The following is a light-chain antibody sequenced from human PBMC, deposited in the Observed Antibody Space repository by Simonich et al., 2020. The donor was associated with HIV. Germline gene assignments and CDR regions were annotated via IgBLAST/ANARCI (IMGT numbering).Light chain of an antibody. J-gene: IGKJ4*01. V-gene: IGKV3-11*01. Sequence: EIVLTQSPATLSLSPGERATLSCRASQRVSSYLACYQQKPGQAPRIFIDNASNRATGIPARFSGSGSGTDFTLTISSLEPEDFAIYYCQPRRNWPLTFGGGTKVDIK. CDR1: QRVSSY. CDR2: NAS. CDR3: QPRRNWPLT.